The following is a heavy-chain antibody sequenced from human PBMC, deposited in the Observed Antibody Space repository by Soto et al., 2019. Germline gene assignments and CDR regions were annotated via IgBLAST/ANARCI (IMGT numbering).Heavy chain of an antibody. V-gene: IGHV4-59*08. CDR2: IYYSGST. D-gene: IGHD3-22*01. J-gene: IGHJ6*02. CDR1: GGSISGYY. Sequence: SETLSLTCTVSGGSISGYYWSWIRQPPGKGLEWIGYIYYSGSTNYNPSLKSRVTISVDTSKNQFSLKLSSVTAADTAVYYCARQATDYDSSGYYRPDGMDVWGQGTTVTVSS. CDR3: ARQATDYDSSGYYRPDGMDV.